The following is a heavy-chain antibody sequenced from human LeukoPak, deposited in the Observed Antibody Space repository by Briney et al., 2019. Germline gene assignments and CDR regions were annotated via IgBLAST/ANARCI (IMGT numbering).Heavy chain of an antibody. J-gene: IGHJ4*02. D-gene: IGHD5-24*01. CDR2: IKQDGSEK. CDR3: ARDLGRDGYNFYDY. CDR1: AFTFSSYW. V-gene: IGHV3-7*04. Sequence: GGSLRLSCAASAFTFSSYWMSWVRQAPGKGLEWVANIKQDGSEKYYVDSVKGRFTISRDNAKNSLYLQMNSLRAEDTAVYYCARDLGRDGYNFYDYWGQGTLVTVSS.